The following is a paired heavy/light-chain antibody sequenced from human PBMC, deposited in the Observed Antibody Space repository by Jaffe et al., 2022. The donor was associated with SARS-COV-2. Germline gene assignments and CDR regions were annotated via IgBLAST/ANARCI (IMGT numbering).Light chain of an antibody. J-gene: IGLJ2*01. Sequence: SYVLTQPPSVSVAPGKTARITCGGNNIDSKSVLWYQQKPGQAPVLLIYYSSDRPSGIPERFSGSNSGNTATLTISRVEAGDEADYYCQVWDSNSDHPVFGGGTKLAVL. CDR1: NIDSKS. CDR2: YSS. V-gene: IGLV3-21*04. CDR3: QVWDSNSDHPV.
Heavy chain of an antibody. CDR1: GFSFSNAW. Sequence: EVQLVESGGGLVKPGGSLRLSCAASGFSFSNAWMSWVRQAPGKGLEWVGRIKSKTHGGTTDYAAPVKDRFTISRDDSKITLFLQMNSLKTEDTAVYYCTGGYSYGSHVFDIWGQGTMVTVSS. J-gene: IGHJ3*02. CDR3: TGGYSYGSHVFDI. V-gene: IGHV3-15*01. D-gene: IGHD5-18*01. CDR2: IKSKTHGGTT.